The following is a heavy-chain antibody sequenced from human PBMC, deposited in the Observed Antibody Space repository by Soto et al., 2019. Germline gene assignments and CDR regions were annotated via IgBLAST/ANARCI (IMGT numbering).Heavy chain of an antibody. CDR2: IRFDGTNP. J-gene: IGHJ4*02. CDR1: GFSFRDFG. CDR3: TRDDLSGTNYNWSHF. Sequence: QVQLVESGGGVVQPGTSLRLSCAASGFSFRDFGMQWVRQAPGKGLEWVAIIRFDGTNPYYADSVKGRFTVSRDNTKNTLILQMNRLRVDGTAMYYCTRDDLSGTNYNWSHFWGQGTLVFVSS. D-gene: IGHD1-20*01. V-gene: IGHV3-30*19.